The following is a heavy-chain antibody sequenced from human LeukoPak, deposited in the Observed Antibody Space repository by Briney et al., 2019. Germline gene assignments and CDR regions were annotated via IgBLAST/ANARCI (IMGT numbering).Heavy chain of an antibody. CDR2: TYYRSTWYN. J-gene: IGHJ5*02. CDR3: ARRLTQYDCFDP. V-gene: IGHV6-1*01. D-gene: IGHD2-2*01. CDR1: GDSFSSNSAT. Sequence: SQTLSLTCAISGDSFSSNSATWNWIRQSPSRGLEWLGRTYYRSTWYNDYAVSVRGRITVNPDTSKNQFSLHLNSVTPEDTAVYYCARRLTQYDCFDPWGQGILVTVSS.